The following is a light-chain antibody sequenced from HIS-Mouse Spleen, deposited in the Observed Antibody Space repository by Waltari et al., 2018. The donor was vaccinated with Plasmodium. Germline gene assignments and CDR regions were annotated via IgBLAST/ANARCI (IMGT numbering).Light chain of an antibody. CDR3: QQYNNWPFT. CDR2: GAS. J-gene: IGKJ3*01. CDR1: QSVSSN. Sequence: EIVMTQSPATLSVSPGERATLSCRANQSVSSNLAWYQQQPGQAPRLLIDGASTRATGIPARFSGSGSGTEFTLTISSLQSEDFAVYYCQQYNNWPFTFGPGTKVDIK. V-gene: IGKV3-15*01.